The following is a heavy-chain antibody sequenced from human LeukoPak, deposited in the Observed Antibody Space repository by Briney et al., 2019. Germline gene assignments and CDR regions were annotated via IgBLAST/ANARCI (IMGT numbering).Heavy chain of an antibody. CDR3: AREYDSEGRFDY. J-gene: IGHJ4*02. Sequence: PGGSLRLSCAVPEFIFSGHTMNWVRQAPGKGPEWVSSISSGSSYIYYADSVKGRFTISRDNANNSVYLQMSSLRDEDMGVYYCAREYDSEGRFDYWGQGTLVTVSS. CDR2: ISSGSSYI. D-gene: IGHD3-22*01. V-gene: IGHV3-21*01. CDR1: EFIFSGHT.